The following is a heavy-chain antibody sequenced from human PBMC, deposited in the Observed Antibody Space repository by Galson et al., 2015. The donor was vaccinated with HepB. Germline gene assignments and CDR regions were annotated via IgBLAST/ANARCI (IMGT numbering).Heavy chain of an antibody. CDR1: GFTFSEYR. CDR2: IKEDGSET. CDR3: VRDMRIRVWFGELLYRSAFEV. D-gene: IGHD3-10*01. J-gene: IGHJ3*01. V-gene: IGHV3-7*03. Sequence: SLRLSCAASGFTFSEYRMSWVRQAPGKGLEWVANIKEDGSETYYVDSVKGRFTISRDNAKNALYLQMNSLRVEDTAVYYCVRDMRIRVWFGELLYRSAFEVWGQGTMLTVAS.